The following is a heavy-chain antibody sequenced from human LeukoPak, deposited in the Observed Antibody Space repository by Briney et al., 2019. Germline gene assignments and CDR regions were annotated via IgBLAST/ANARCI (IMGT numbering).Heavy chain of an antibody. CDR1: GFNFGDYG. CDR3: TRDPGVLVWLGETSTGSNYFDY. CDR2: TRNKVYGGTT. D-gene: IGHD3-10*01. J-gene: IGHJ4*02. V-gene: IGHV3-49*03. Sequence: PGRSLRLTCTISGFNFGDYGMSWFRQAPGKGLEWIGFTRNKVYGGTTEYAASVKDRFIISRDDSKSSAYLQMSILKTEDTATYYCTRDPGVLVWLGETSTGSNYFDYWGQGTRVIVSS.